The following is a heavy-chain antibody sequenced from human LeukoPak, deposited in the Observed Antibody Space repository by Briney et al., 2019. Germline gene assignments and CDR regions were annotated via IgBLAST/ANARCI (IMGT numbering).Heavy chain of an antibody. Sequence: GGSLRLSCAASGFTFSDAWMSWVRQAPGKGLEWVGRIKSKTDGGTTDYSAPVKGRLTISRDESKTTLYLQMNSLKTEDTAVYYCTTGPFDYYGSASYLANGMDVWGQGTTVTVSS. CDR1: GFTFSDAW. V-gene: IGHV3-15*01. D-gene: IGHD3-10*01. CDR2: IKSKTDGGTT. J-gene: IGHJ6*02. CDR3: TTGPFDYYGSASYLANGMDV.